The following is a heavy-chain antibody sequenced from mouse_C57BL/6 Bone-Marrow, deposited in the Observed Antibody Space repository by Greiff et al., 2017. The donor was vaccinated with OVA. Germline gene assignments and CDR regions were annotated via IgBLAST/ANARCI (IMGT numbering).Heavy chain of an antibody. Sequence: QVQLQQSGPELVKPGASVKISCKASGYAFSSSWMNWVKQRPGKGLEWIGRIYPGDGDTNYNGKFKGKATLTADTSSSTAYMQLSSLTSEDSAVYFCARSPPYYGSIFDYWGQGTTLTVSS. J-gene: IGHJ2*01. CDR1: GYAFSSSW. CDR2: IYPGDGDT. V-gene: IGHV1-82*01. CDR3: ARSPPYYGSIFDY. D-gene: IGHD1-1*01.